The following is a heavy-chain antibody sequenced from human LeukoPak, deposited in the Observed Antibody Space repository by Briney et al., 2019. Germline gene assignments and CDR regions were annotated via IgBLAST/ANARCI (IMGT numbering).Heavy chain of an antibody. J-gene: IGHJ6*04. D-gene: IGHD2-2*01. CDR3: ATDTYCSSTSCSHYGMDV. V-gene: IGHV1-24*01. CDR1: GYTLTELS. Sequence: ASVKVSCKVSGYTLTELSMHWVRQAPGKRLEGMGGFDPEDGETIYAQKFQGRVTMTENTSTDTAYMELSSLRTEDTAVYYCATDTYCSSTSCSHYGMDVWGKGTTVTASS. CDR2: FDPEDGET.